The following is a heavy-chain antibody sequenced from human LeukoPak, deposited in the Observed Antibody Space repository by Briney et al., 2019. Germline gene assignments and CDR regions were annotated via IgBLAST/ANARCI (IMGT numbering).Heavy chain of an antibody. Sequence: GGSLRLSCAASGFSFSSYSMNWVRQAPGKGLEWVSYISSSSGSIYYADSVEGRFTISRDNAKNSLYLQMNSLRDEDTAVYFCARTRSSSDWWFDPWGQGTRVTISS. V-gene: IGHV3-48*02. CDR2: ISSSSGSI. J-gene: IGHJ5*02. D-gene: IGHD6-6*01. CDR3: ARTRSSSDWWFDP. CDR1: GFSFSSYS.